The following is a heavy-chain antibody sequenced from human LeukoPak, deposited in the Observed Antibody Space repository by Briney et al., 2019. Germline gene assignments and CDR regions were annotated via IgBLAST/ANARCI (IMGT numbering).Heavy chain of an antibody. D-gene: IGHD4-17*01. CDR1: GFYFSSYG. Sequence: PGGSLRLSCSASGFYFSSYGMNWVRQAPGKGLVWVGSIIGRSDHCTYEDSVKGRCTISRANTKNSLYLQLQNLRDDDETADYYSSFSTSVLLKDFWG. V-gene: IGHV3-21*04. J-gene: IGHJ6*01. CDR2: IIGRSDHC. CDR3: SSFSTSVLLKDF.